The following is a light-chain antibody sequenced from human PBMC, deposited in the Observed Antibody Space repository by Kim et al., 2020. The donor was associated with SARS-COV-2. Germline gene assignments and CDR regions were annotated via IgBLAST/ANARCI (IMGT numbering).Light chain of an antibody. Sequence: SYELTQPSSVSVSPGQTARITCSGDVLAKKKYARWFQQKPGQAPILIIYKDNERPSGIPERFSGSSSGTTVTLTISGAQVEDEADYYCYSAADNNLVFGGGTKLTVL. CDR2: KDN. V-gene: IGLV3-27*01. J-gene: IGLJ2*01. CDR3: YSAADNNLV. CDR1: VLAKKKY.